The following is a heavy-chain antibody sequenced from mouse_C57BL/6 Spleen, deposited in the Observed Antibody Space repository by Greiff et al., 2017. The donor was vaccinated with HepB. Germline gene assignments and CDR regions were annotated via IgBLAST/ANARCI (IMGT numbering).Heavy chain of an antibody. CDR1: GFSLTSYG. V-gene: IGHV2-3*01. Sequence: VKLVESGPGLVAPSQSLSITCTVSGFSLTSYGVSWVRQPPGKGLEWLGVIWGDGSTNYHSALISRLSISNDNSKSQVFLKLNSQQTDDTSTYYCAKDDKTDYYAMDYWGQGTSVTVSS. CDR2: IWGDGST. J-gene: IGHJ4*01. CDR3: AKDDKTDYYAMDY.